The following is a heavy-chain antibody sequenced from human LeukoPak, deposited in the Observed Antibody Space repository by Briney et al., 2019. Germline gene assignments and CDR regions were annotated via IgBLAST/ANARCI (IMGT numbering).Heavy chain of an antibody. V-gene: IGHV3-23*01. CDR1: GFTFSTFA. CDR3: ATYRQVLLPFES. CDR2: IFPSGGEI. Sequence: GGSLRLSCAASGFTFSTFAMIWVRQPPGKGLEWVSSIFPSGGEIHYADSVRGRFTTSRDNSKSTLSLQMNSLRAEDTAIYYCATYRQVLLPFESWGQGTLVTVSS. J-gene: IGHJ4*02. D-gene: IGHD2-8*02.